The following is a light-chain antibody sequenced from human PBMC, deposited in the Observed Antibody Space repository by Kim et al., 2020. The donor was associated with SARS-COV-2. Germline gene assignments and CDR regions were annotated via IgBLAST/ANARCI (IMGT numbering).Light chain of an antibody. V-gene: IGKV3-20*01. CDR1: QSVSSSY. J-gene: IGKJ3*01. Sequence: VSPGERATPSCRASQSVSSSYLAWYQQKPGQAPRLLIYGASSRATGIPDRFSGSGSGTDFTLTISRLEPEDFAVYYCQQYGSSITFGPGTKVDIK. CDR2: GAS. CDR3: QQYGSSIT.